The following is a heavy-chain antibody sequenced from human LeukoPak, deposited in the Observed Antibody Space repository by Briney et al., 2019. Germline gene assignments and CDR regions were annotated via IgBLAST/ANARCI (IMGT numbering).Heavy chain of an antibody. Sequence: GSSVKVSCKASGGTFISYAISWVRQAPGQGLEWMGGIIPIFGTANYAQKFQGRVTITADESTSTAYMELSSLRSEDTAVYYCARVNDYVWGSYRYFDYWGQGTLVTVSS. J-gene: IGHJ4*02. CDR3: ARVNDYVWGSYRYFDY. CDR1: GGTFISYA. CDR2: IIPIFGTA. D-gene: IGHD3-16*02. V-gene: IGHV1-69*01.